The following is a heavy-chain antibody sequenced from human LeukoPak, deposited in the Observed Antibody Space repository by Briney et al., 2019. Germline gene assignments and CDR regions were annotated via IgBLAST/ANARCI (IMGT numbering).Heavy chain of an antibody. CDR1: GYILTELS. CDR3: ATRGIGPDLILSNYYYMDV. D-gene: IGHD3-10*01. CDR2: FDPEDGET. J-gene: IGHJ6*03. V-gene: IGHV1-24*01. Sequence: EASVKVSCKVSGYILTELSMHWVRQAPGKGLEWMGSFDPEDGETLYAQKFQGRVTMTEDTSTDTAYMELSSLRSEDTAVYYCATRGIGPDLILSNYYYMDVWGKGTTVTISS.